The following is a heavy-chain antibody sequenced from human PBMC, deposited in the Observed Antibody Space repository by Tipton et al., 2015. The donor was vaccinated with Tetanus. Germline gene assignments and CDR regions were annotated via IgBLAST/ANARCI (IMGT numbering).Heavy chain of an antibody. V-gene: IGHV1-18*01. D-gene: IGHD2-2*01. CDR2: ISAYNGNT. CDR3: ARDQGRRFVPRHLYYYYGMDV. Sequence: QLVQSGAEVKKPGASVKVSCKASGYTFTSYGISWVRQAPGQGLEWMGWISAYNGNTNYAQKLQGRVTMTTDTSTSTAYMELRSLRSDDTAVYYCARDQGRRFVPRHLYYYYGMDVWGQGTTVTVSS. J-gene: IGHJ6*02. CDR1: GYTFTSYG.